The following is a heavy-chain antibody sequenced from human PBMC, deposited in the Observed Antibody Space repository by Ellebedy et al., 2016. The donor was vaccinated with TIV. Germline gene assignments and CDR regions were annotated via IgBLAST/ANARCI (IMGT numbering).Heavy chain of an antibody. Sequence: GESLKISCKGFGYSSTSYWIGWVRQMPGKGLEWMGIIYPGDSATRYSPSFQGQVTISADKSISTAYLQWSSLKASDTAMYFCARGDSSGWPSTWGQGTLVTVSS. J-gene: IGHJ5*02. V-gene: IGHV5-51*01. CDR3: ARGDSSGWPST. CDR2: IYPGDSAT. D-gene: IGHD6-19*01. CDR1: GYSSTSYW.